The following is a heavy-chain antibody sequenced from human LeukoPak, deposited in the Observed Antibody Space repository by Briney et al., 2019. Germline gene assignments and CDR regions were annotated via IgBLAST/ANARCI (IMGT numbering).Heavy chain of an antibody. Sequence: SETLSLTCTVSDGSISSSSYYWGWIRQPPGKGLEWIGSIYYSGSTYYNPSLKSRVTISVDTSKNQFSLKLSSVTAADTAVYYCAREFYGDYGGRSASSDYWGQGTLVTVSS. D-gene: IGHD4-17*01. J-gene: IGHJ4*02. CDR1: DGSISSSSYY. CDR2: IYYSGST. V-gene: IGHV4-39*02. CDR3: AREFYGDYGGRSASSDY.